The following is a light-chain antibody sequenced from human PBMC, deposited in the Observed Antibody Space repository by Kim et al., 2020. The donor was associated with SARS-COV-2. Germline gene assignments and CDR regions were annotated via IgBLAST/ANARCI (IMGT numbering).Light chain of an antibody. Sequence: TVTISCTRRCGSIAIDYVQWYHQRPGRAPTTIIYGDIQRPSGVPGRFSGSIDRSSTSASLTISELTTEDEAYYFCQSFAPNTHVFGEGTQLTV. CDR1: CGSIAIDY. V-gene: IGLV6-57*03. CDR3: QSFAPNTHV. J-gene: IGLJ3*02. CDR2: GDI.